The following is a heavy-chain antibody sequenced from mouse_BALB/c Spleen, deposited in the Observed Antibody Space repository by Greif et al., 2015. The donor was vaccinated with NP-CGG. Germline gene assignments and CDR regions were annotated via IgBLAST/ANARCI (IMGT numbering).Heavy chain of an antibody. Sequence: EVQVVESGGGLVQPKGSLKLSCAASGFTFNTYAMNWVRQAPGKGLEWVARIRSKSNNYATYYADSVKDRFTISRDDSQSMLYPQMNNLKTEDTAMYYCVRHGSGDYWGQGTSVTVSS. V-gene: IGHV10-1*02. CDR2: IRSKSNNYAT. CDR1: GFTFNTYA. J-gene: IGHJ4*01. CDR3: VRHGSGDY.